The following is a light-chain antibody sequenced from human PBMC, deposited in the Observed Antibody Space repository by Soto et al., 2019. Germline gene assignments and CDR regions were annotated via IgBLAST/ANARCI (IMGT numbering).Light chain of an antibody. Sequence: DIHMTPSPSSLSASVGGRVNLTCRASQTVSSYLNWYQQKPGTVPKLPIYATSNLQSGVPSRFSGRGFGTDFTLTISSLQPEDFATYYCQQSFTTPSFGQGTRLEIK. J-gene: IGKJ5*01. CDR1: QTVSSY. V-gene: IGKV1-39*01. CDR3: QQSFTTPS. CDR2: ATS.